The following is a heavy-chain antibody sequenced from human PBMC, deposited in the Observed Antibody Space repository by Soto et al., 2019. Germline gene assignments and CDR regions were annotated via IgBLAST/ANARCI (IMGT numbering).Heavy chain of an antibody. CDR3: ATGSDRSGYYEGFDL. J-gene: IGHJ5*02. Sequence: QRQLQESGSGLVKPLQTLSLTCGVPGASISGSEYSWNWIRQPPGKGLEWIGHIYQSGSTNYNPSLESRVTISLDRSKNQFSLRLNTVTAADTAVYYCATGSDRSGYYEGFDLWGQGALVTVSS. CDR1: GASISGSEYS. CDR2: IYQSGST. V-gene: IGHV4-30-2*01. D-gene: IGHD3-22*01.